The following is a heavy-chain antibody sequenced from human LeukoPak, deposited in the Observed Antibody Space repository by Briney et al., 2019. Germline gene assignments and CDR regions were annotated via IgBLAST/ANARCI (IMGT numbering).Heavy chain of an antibody. CDR1: GFTFSSYA. D-gene: IGHD3-3*01. J-gene: IGHJ5*02. CDR3: ARDQRFLEWLS. V-gene: IGHV3-23*01. CDR2: ISDSGGGT. Sequence: GGSLRLSCAASGFTFSSYAMSWVRQAPGKGLEWVSAISDSGGGTYYADSVKGRFTISRDNSKNTLYLQMNSLRAEDTAVYYCARDQRFLEWLSWGQGTLVTVSS.